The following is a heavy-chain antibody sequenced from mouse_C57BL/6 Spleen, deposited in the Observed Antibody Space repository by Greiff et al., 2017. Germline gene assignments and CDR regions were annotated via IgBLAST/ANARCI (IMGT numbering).Heavy chain of an antibody. Sequence: VQLKQSGPELVKPGASVKIPCKASGYTFTDYNMDWVKQSHGKSLEWIGDINPNNGGTIYNQKFKGKATLTVDKSSSTAYMELRSLTSEDTAVYYCARDYYGFPAYWGQGTLVTVSA. CDR2: INPNNGGT. D-gene: IGHD1-1*01. V-gene: IGHV1-18*01. J-gene: IGHJ3*01. CDR3: ARDYYGFPAY. CDR1: GYTFTDYN.